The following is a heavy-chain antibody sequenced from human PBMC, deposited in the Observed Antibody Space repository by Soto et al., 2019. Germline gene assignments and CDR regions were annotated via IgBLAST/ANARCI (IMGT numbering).Heavy chain of an antibody. Sequence: ESGGGLVQPGGSLTLSCAASRFTIGNYWMNWVRQAPGKGLEWAANIKGDGSEKYYVGSVEGRFTISRDNTKNSLDLQMNSLRVEDTAVYYCAAGFPPDFWGQGTLVTVSS. CDR3: AAGFPPDF. D-gene: IGHD3-10*01. CDR2: IKGDGSEK. V-gene: IGHV3-7*01. CDR1: RFTIGNYW. J-gene: IGHJ4*02.